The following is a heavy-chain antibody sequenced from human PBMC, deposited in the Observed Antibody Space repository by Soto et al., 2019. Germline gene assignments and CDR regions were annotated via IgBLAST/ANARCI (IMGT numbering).Heavy chain of an antibody. V-gene: IGHV1-2*02. Sequence: ASVKVSCKASGYSLSDYYLHWVRQAPGQGLEWVGWINPKSGGTNFAPKVQGRVTMTRDTSTSTAYMDLSGLRSDDTAVYYCARGGYSSGYYAYYNGMDVWGQGITVTVSS. CDR2: INPKSGGT. CDR1: GYSLSDYY. J-gene: IGHJ6*02. CDR3: ARGGYSSGYYAYYNGMDV. D-gene: IGHD3-22*01.